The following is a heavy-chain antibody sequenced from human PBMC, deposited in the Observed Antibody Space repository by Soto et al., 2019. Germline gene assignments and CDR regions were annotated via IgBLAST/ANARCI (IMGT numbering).Heavy chain of an antibody. CDR1: GFTCSNYA. V-gene: IGHV3-23*01. Sequence: EVRLFESGGGLVQTGGSLRLSCAASGFTCSNYAMTWVRQAPGKGLAWVSGLNGSGGSTSSADSVKGRFAISRANSKNTLYLQLNSLRDADMAVYYCATGFSAGKGSPPDSWGQCTMVTVSS. J-gene: IGHJ1*01. CDR2: LNGSGGST. CDR3: ATGFSAGKGSPPDS. D-gene: IGHD3-10*01.